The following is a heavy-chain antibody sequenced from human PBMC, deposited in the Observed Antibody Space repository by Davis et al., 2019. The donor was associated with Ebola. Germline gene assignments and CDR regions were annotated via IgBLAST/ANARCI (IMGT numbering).Heavy chain of an antibody. CDR3: ARPYYDFWSGYSRDYYYGMDV. CDR1: GFTFSSYA. J-gene: IGHJ6*02. Sequence: GGSLRLSCAASGFTFSSYAMHWVRQAPGKGLEWVAVISYDGSNKYYADSVKGRFTISRDNSKNTLYLQMNSLRAEDTAVYYCARPYYDFWSGYSRDYYYGMDVWGQGTTVTVSS. CDR2: ISYDGSNK. V-gene: IGHV3-30-3*01. D-gene: IGHD3-3*01.